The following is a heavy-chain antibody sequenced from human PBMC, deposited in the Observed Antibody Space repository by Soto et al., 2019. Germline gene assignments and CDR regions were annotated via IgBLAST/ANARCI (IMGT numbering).Heavy chain of an antibody. CDR1: GGSVSSNSYS. J-gene: IGHJ5*02. V-gene: IGHV4-39*07. Sequence: SETLSLTCTVSGGSVSSNSYSWGWNRQTPGKGLEWIGNIHYSGSTNYNPSLQSRVTISVDTSKNQFSLKLSSVTAADTAVYYCARRLPGDYGHWFDPWGQGILVTVSS. D-gene: IGHD4-17*01. CDR2: IHYSGST. CDR3: ARRLPGDYGHWFDP.